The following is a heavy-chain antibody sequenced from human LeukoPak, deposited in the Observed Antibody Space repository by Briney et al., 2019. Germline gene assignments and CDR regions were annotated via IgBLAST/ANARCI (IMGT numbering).Heavy chain of an antibody. CDR3: ARDNPRYYYYGMDV. Sequence: GGSLRLSCAASGFTVSSNYMSWVRQAPGKGLEWVSVIYSGGSTYYADSVKGRFTISRDNSKNTLYLQMNSLRAEDTAVYYCARDNPRYYYYGMDVWGQGTTVTVSS. CDR1: GFTVSSNY. J-gene: IGHJ6*02. V-gene: IGHV3-66*01. D-gene: IGHD1-14*01. CDR2: IYSGGST.